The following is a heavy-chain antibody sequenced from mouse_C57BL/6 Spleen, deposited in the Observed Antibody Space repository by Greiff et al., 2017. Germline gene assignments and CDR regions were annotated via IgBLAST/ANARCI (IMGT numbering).Heavy chain of an antibody. CDR3: ARGDSNHAMDY. CDR1: GYTFTSYW. D-gene: IGHD2-5*01. J-gene: IGHJ4*01. Sequence: VQLQQPGAELVKPGASVKLSCKASGYTFTSYWMQWVKQRPGQGLEWIGEIDPSDSYTNYNQKFKGKATLTVDTSSSTAYMQLSSLTSEDSAVYYCARGDSNHAMDYWGQGTSVTVSS. V-gene: IGHV1-50*01. CDR2: IDPSDSYT.